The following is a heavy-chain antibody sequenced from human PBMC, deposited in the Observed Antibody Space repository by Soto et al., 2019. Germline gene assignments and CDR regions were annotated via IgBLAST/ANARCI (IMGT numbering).Heavy chain of an antibody. CDR1: GFTFSSYA. CDR3: AEKQSDRRPCFDY. D-gene: IGHD2-21*02. Sequence: GGSLRLSCAASGFTFSSYAMSWVRQAPGEGLEWVSAISGSGGSTSYADSVKGRFAISRDNSTNTLYLQVSSLRSDDTAIYYCAEKQSDRRPCFDYWGQGTLVTVSA. CDR2: ISGSGGST. V-gene: IGHV3-23*01. J-gene: IGHJ4*02.